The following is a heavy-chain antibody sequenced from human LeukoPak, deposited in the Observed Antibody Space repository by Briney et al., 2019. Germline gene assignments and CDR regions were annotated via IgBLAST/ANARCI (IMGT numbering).Heavy chain of an antibody. Sequence: GGSLRLSCAASGFSFNSDWMDWARQAPGKGLEWVANIKHDESEKNYLDSVKGRFTISRDNAQNSLYLQMNGLRVEDTAVHYCTRRLDDWGQGTLVTVSS. CDR1: GFSFNSDW. J-gene: IGHJ4*02. CDR3: TRRLDD. D-gene: IGHD3-16*01. V-gene: IGHV3-7*01. CDR2: IKHDESEK.